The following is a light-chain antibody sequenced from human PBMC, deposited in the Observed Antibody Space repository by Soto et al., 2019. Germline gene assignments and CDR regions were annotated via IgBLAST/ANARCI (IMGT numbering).Light chain of an antibody. V-gene: IGKV3-15*01. J-gene: IGKJ5*01. CDR1: QSVSSD. Sequence: EIILTQSPATLSVSPGERATLSCRASQSVSSDLAWYQQRPGQAPRLVMYDVSTRATGIPARFSGSGSGTEFTLTISSLQSEDFAVYYCPPYKKWPPELPLGQGPRLAIK. CDR3: PPYKKWPPELP. CDR2: DVS.